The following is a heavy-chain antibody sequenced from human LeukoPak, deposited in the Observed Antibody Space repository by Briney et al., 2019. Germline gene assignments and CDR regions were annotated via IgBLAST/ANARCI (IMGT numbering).Heavy chain of an antibody. CDR1: GFTFSSYE. CDR2: ISSSGSTI. V-gene: IGHV3-48*03. Sequence: GGSLRLSCAASGFTFSSYEMNWVRQAPGKGLEWVSYISSSGSTIYYADSVKGRFTISRDNAKNTLYLQMNSLRAEDTAVYYCAKDSEDIVVVPAAYLNYWGQGTLVTVSS. J-gene: IGHJ4*02. CDR3: AKDSEDIVVVPAAYLNY. D-gene: IGHD2-2*01.